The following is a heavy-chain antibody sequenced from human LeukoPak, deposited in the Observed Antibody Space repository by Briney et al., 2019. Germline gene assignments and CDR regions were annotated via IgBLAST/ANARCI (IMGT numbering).Heavy chain of an antibody. CDR3: ARANYYDNSGYSRGAFDI. CDR1: GFTFSNFGM. J-gene: IGHJ3*02. Sequence: GSLRLSCAASGFTFSNFGMSWVRQAPGKGLEWIGSIFHSGSTYYNPSLKSRVTISVDTSKNQFSLKLSSVTAADTALYYCARANYYDNSGYSRGAFDIWGQGTMVTVSS. CDR2: IFHSGST. D-gene: IGHD3-22*01. V-gene: IGHV4-38-2*01.